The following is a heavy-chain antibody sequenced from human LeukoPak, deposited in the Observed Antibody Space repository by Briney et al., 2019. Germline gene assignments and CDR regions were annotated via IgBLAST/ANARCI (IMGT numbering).Heavy chain of an antibody. Sequence: GGPLRLSCAASGFTFSSYWMSWVRQAPGKGLEWVANIKQDGSEKYYVDSVKGRFTISRDNAKNSLYLQMNSLRAEDTAVYYCARSKGRYYDSSGYSYYFNYWGQGTLVTVSS. J-gene: IGHJ4*02. CDR3: ARSKGRYYDSSGYSYYFNY. CDR2: IKQDGSEK. V-gene: IGHV3-7*01. CDR1: GFTFSSYW. D-gene: IGHD3-22*01.